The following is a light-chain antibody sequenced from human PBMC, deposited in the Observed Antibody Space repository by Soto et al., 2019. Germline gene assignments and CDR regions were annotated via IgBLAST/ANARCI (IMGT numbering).Light chain of an antibody. CDR1: SSDVGGYNY. CDR2: EVS. J-gene: IGLJ2*01. CDR3: SSYTGSSSVVV. Sequence: QSALTQPASVSGSPGQSITISCTGTSSDVGGYNYVSWYQQHPGKAPKLMIYEVSHRPSGVSNRFSGSKSGTTASLTICGLWAEDEADYYCSSYTGSSSVVVFGGGTKLTVL. V-gene: IGLV2-14*01.